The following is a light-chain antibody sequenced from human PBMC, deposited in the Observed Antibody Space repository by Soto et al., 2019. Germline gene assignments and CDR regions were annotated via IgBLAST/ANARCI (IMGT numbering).Light chain of an antibody. CDR1: QSVSGNS. CDR2: AAT. CDR3: RQYGDSPQT. V-gene: IGKV3-20*01. Sequence: EIVLTQSPGTLSLSPGERATLSCRASQSVSGNSLAWYQQKPDQAPRLLIYAATHRATDIPDRFSGSASATDFTLAISRLEPEDFGLYYCRQYGDSPQTFVPGTKVEI. J-gene: IGKJ3*01.